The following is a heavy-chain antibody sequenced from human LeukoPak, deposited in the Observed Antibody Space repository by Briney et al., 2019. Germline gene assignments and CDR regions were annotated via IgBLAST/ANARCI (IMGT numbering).Heavy chain of an antibody. Sequence: SESLSLTCTVSGGSISSYYWSWIRQPPGKGLEWIGYIYYSGSTNYNPSLKSRVTISVDTSKNQFSLKLSSVTAADTAVYYGARSAEWIMSDNWFDPWGQGTLVTVSS. CDR3: ARSAEWIMSDNWFDP. V-gene: IGHV4-59*01. J-gene: IGHJ5*02. D-gene: IGHD5-12*01. CDR2: IYYSGST. CDR1: GGSISSYY.